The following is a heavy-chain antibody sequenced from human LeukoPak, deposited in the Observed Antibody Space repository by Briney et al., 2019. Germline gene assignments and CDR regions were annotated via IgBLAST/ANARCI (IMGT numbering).Heavy chain of an antibody. CDR2: INPNSGGT. CDR1: GYTFTGYY. V-gene: IGHV1-2*02. J-gene: IGHJ2*01. CDR3: ARGFPKIGFPSSSSPWYFDL. D-gene: IGHD6-6*01. Sequence: GSSVKLSCKASGYTFTGYYMHWVRQAPGPGLEWMGWINPNSGGTNYAQKFQGRVTMTRDTSISTAYMELSRLRSDDTAVYYCARGFPKIGFPSSSSPWYFDLWGRGTLVTVSS.